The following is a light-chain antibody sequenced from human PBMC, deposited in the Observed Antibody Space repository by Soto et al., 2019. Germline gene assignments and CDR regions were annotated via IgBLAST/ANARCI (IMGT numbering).Light chain of an antibody. CDR3: SSYTSRGILYV. CDR2: DVS. CDR1: SSDVGGYNY. Sequence: QSALTQPASVSGSPGQSITISCTGTSSDVGGYNYVSWYQQHPGKAPKLMIYDVSNRPSGVSNRFSGSKSGNTASLTISGLQAEDEADYYCSSYTSRGILYVFGTGTKLTLL. V-gene: IGLV2-14*01. J-gene: IGLJ1*01.